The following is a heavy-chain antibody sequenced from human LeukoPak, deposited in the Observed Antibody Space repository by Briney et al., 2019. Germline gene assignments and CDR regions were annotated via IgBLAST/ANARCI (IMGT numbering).Heavy chain of an antibody. CDR3: TKAREGFGVDTIDY. J-gene: IGHJ4*01. Sequence: GGSLRLSCAASGFTVSSNYMSWVRQAPGKGLEWVSVIYSGGSTYYADSVKGRFTISRDNSKNTVYLQMNSLRAEDTAVYYCTKAREGFGVDTIDYWGHGTLVTVSS. CDR1: GFTVSSNY. V-gene: IGHV3-53*01. CDR2: IYSGGST. D-gene: IGHD3-3*01.